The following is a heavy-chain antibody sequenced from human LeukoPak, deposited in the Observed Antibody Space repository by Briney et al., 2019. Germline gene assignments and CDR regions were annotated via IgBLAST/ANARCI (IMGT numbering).Heavy chain of an antibody. D-gene: IGHD3-10*01. Sequence: PGGSLRLSCAASGFTFSSYGMHWVRQAPGKGLEWVAVISYGGSNKYYADSVKGRFTISRDNSKNTLYLQMNSLRAEDTAVYYCAKDRRGGSGVRNYYYAMDVWGQGTTVTVSS. J-gene: IGHJ6*02. CDR3: AKDRRGGSGVRNYYYAMDV. CDR2: ISYGGSNK. V-gene: IGHV3-30*18. CDR1: GFTFSSYG.